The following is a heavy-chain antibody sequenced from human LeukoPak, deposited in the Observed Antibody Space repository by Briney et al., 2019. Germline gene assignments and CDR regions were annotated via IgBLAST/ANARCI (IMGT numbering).Heavy chain of an antibody. CDR3: ARGDDSSGFRFDY. V-gene: IGHV1-69*02. D-gene: IGHD3-22*01. J-gene: IGHJ4*02. CDR2: IIPILGIA. CDR1: GGTFSSYT. Sequence: SVKVSCKASGGTFSSYTIIWVRQAPGQGLEWMGRIIPILGIANYAQKFQGRVTITADRSTSTAYMELSSLRSEDTAVYYCARGDDSSGFRFDYWGQGTLVTVSS.